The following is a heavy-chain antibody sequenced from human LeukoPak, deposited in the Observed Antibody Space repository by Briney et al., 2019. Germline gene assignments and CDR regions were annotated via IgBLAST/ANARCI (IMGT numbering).Heavy chain of an antibody. CDR2: IIPILGIA. D-gene: IGHD3-22*01. V-gene: IGHV1-69*04. CDR3: ARDHNYYDSSGYYYVHNWFDP. Sequence: ASVKVSCKASGRTFSSYAISWVRQAPGQGLEWMGRIIPILGIANYAQKFQGRVTITADKSTSTVYMELSSLRSEDTAVYYCARDHNYYDSSGYYYVHNWFDPWGQGTLVTVSS. CDR1: GRTFSSYA. J-gene: IGHJ5*02.